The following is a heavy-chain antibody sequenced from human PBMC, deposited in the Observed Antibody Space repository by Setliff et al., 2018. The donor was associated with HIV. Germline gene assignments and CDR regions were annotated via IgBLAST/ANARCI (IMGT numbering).Heavy chain of an antibody. CDR1: GFTFGDYY. CDR3: ARVVNPDSSNYYYYYMDV. V-gene: IGHV3-11*04. CDR2: ISTSGSRI. Sequence: GGSLRLSCAASGFTFGDYYMTWIRQAPGRGLEWVSYISTSGSRIFYADSVKGRFTTSRDNARNTLFLHMSNVTVEDAAVYYCARVVNPDSSNYYYYYMDVWGKGTTVTVSS. J-gene: IGHJ6*03. D-gene: IGHD4-4*01.